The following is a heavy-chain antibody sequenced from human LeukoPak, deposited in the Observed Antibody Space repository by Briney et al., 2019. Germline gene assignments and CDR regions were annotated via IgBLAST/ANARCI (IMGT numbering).Heavy chain of an antibody. Sequence: GASVKVSCKASGYTFTSYYMHWVRQAPGQGLEWMGIINPSGGSTSYAQKFQGRVTMTRDTSTSTVYMELSSLRSEDTAVYCCARVVDYYDSSGNDDYWGQGTLVTVSS. V-gene: IGHV1-46*01. CDR2: INPSGGST. D-gene: IGHD3-22*01. J-gene: IGHJ4*02. CDR1: GYTFTSYY. CDR3: ARVVDYYDSSGNDDY.